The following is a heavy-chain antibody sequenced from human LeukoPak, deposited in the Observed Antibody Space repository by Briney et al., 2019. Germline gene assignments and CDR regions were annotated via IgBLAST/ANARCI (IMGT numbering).Heavy chain of an antibody. J-gene: IGHJ4*02. CDR1: GGSFSGYY. Sequence: SETLSLTCAVYGGSFSGYYWSWIRQPPGKGLEWIGEINHSGSTNYNPSLKSRVTISVDTSKNQFSLKLSSVTAADTAVYYCARDHLKRTIAAAVGYWGQGTLVTVSS. V-gene: IGHV4-34*01. CDR3: ARDHLKRTIAAAVGY. D-gene: IGHD6-13*01. CDR2: INHSGST.